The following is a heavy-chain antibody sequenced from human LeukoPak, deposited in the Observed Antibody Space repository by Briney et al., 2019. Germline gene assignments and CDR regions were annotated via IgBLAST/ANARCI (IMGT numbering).Heavy chain of an antibody. J-gene: IGHJ6*02. CDR1: GGSISSSSYY. V-gene: IGHV4-39*07. CDR2: IYYSGST. CDR3: ARVPCSSTSCYDYYYYYGMDV. D-gene: IGHD2-2*01. Sequence: SETLSLTCTVSGGSISSSSYYWGWIRQPPGKGLEWIGSIYYSGSTNYNPSLKSRVTISVDTSKNQFSLKLSSVTAADTAVYYCARVPCSSTSCYDYYYYYGMDVWGQGTTVTVSS.